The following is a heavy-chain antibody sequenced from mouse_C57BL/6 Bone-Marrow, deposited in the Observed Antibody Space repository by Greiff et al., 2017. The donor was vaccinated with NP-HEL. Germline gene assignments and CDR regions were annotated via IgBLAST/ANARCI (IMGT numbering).Heavy chain of an antibody. CDR2: IWSGGST. Sequence: QVQLQQPGPGLVQPSQSLSITCTVSGFSLTSYGVHWVRQSPGKGLEWLGVIWSGGSTDYNAAFISRLSISKDNSKSQVFFKMNSLQADDTAIYYCARRGYYGSSSYYFDYWGQGTTLTVSS. J-gene: IGHJ2*01. V-gene: IGHV2-2*01. D-gene: IGHD1-1*01. CDR1: GFSLTSYG. CDR3: ARRGYYGSSSYYFDY.